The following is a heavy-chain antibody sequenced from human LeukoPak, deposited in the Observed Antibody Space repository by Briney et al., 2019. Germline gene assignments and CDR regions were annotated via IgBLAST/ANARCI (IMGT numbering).Heavy chain of an antibody. J-gene: IGHJ6*03. D-gene: IGHD1-26*01. CDR1: GFNFCTYA. V-gene: IGHV3-23*01. Sequence: GGALRLSCAASGFNFCTYAMGWVRQAAGKGLEWGSLISGSGGGTYYADSVKGRFTISRDNSKNTLYLQLNSLRVEDTAVYYCAKNRGAGSHYYYHMNVWGKGTTVTVSS. CDR3: AKNRGAGSHYYYHMNV. CDR2: ISGSGGGT.